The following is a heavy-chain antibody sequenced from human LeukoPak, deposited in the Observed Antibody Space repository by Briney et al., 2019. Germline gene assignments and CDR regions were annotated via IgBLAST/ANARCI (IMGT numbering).Heavy chain of an antibody. Sequence: PSETLSPTCTVSGGSISSYYWSWLRQSAGNRLEWIGHVDSSGNTNYNPSLESRVTMSVDTSKKQFSLKLTSVTAADMAVYFCARQFLVGSTFHAFDLWGQGTRVTVSS. CDR2: VDSSGNT. CDR3: ARQFLVGSTFHAFDL. CDR1: GGSISSYY. J-gene: IGHJ3*01. D-gene: IGHD1-26*01. V-gene: IGHV4-4*07.